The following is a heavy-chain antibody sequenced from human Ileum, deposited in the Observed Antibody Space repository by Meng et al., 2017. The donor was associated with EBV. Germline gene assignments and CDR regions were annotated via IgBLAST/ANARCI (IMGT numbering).Heavy chain of an antibody. CDR1: GYTFTNAW. V-gene: IGHV3-15*01. CDR2: IKSKIEGGTI. CDR3: ATKHYGSGTYYDIAWDY. Sequence: EVQRVEAGGGVVEPGGSLRLSCAVPGYTFTNAWMHWVRQAPGKGLEWVGRIKSKIEGGTIDYAAPVKGRFTISRDDSRNTLYLQMNSLKTEDTAVYYCATKHYGSGTYYDIAWDYWGQGTLVTVSS. D-gene: IGHD3-10*01. J-gene: IGHJ4*02.